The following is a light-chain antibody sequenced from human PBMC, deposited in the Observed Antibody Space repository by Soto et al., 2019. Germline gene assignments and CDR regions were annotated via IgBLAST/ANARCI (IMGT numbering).Light chain of an antibody. CDR3: SSHTSGSTRV. J-gene: IGLJ1*01. Sequence: QSALTQPASVSGSPGQSIAISCTGTSSDVGGYDYVSWYQQHPDKAPKLVIYEVTKRPSGVSNRFSGSKPGNTASLTISGLQPEDEADYYCSSHTSGSTRVFGSGTKLTVL. CDR2: EVT. CDR1: SSDVGGYDY. V-gene: IGLV2-14*01.